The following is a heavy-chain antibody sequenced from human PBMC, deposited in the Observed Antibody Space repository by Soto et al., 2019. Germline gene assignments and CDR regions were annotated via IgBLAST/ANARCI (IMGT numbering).Heavy chain of an antibody. J-gene: IGHJ4*02. CDR1: VFSLSTTRVG. V-gene: IGHV2-5*02. CDR3: AHTLVAGLGYYFDY. Sequence: SGPTLVNPTQTLTLTCSFSVFSLSTTRVGVGWIRQPPGKALEWLALIYWDDDKRYSPFLKSRLTITKDTSKNQVVLTMTNMDPMDTATYFCAHTLVAGLGYYFDYWGQGTLVTVSS. D-gene: IGHD6-19*01. CDR2: IYWDDDK.